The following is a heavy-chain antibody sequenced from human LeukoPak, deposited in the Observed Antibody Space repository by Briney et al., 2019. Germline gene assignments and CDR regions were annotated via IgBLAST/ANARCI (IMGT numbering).Heavy chain of an antibody. CDR1: GVTVSSNY. CDR3: ARFLSLYYYGMDV. V-gene: IGHV3-7*01. CDR2: IKQDGSEK. J-gene: IGHJ6*02. D-gene: IGHD2/OR15-2a*01. Sequence: TGGSLRLSCAASGVTVSSNYMSWVRQAPGKGLEWVANIKQDGSEKYYVDSVKGRFTISRDNAKNSPYLQMNSLRAEDTAVYYCARFLSLYYYGMDVWGQGTTVTVSS.